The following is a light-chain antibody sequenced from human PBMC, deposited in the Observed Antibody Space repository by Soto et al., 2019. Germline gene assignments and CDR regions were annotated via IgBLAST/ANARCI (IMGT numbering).Light chain of an antibody. CDR3: MQGTHWPWT. CDR2: KVS. V-gene: IGKV2-30*01. Sequence: DVVMIQAPFSLPVTLGQPASISCRSSQSLISSDGDTYLNWFQQRPGQSPRRLIYKVSNRDSGVPDRFSGSGSGTDFTLKISRVEAEDVGVYYCMQGTHWPWTFAQGTKVEIE. CDR1: QSLISSDGDTY. J-gene: IGKJ1*01.